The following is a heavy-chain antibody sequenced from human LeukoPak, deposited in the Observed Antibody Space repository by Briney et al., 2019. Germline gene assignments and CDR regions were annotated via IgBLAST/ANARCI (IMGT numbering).Heavy chain of an antibody. CDR3: AKDRGTYDFWSGYRDAFDI. J-gene: IGHJ3*02. Sequence: GGSLRLSCAASGFTFSSYGMHWVRQAPGKGLEWVPFIRYDGSNKYYADSVKGRFTISRDNSKNTLYLQMNSLRAEDTAVYYCAKDRGTYDFWSGYRDAFDIWGQGTMVTVSS. V-gene: IGHV3-30*02. CDR2: IRYDGSNK. CDR1: GFTFSSYG. D-gene: IGHD3-3*01.